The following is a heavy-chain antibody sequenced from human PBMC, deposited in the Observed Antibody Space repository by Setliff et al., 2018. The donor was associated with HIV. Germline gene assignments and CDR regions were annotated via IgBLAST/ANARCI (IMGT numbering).Heavy chain of an antibody. CDR1: GGSISSGNYY. D-gene: IGHD1-26*01. Sequence: LSLTCTVSGGSISSGNYYWSWIRQPAGKGLEWIGRIYTSGSTNYNPSLKSRVTISVDSSKNQFSLKLSSVSAADTAVYYCARDLKRELVQGGDAFDIWGQGTMVTV. CDR3: ARDLKRELVQGGDAFDI. CDR2: IYTSGST. J-gene: IGHJ3*02. V-gene: IGHV4-61*02.